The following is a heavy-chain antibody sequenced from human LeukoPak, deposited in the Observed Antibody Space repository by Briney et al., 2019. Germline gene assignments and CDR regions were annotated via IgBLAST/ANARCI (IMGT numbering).Heavy chain of an antibody. CDR3: ARAYSNYAYYYYGMDV. CDR1: GFTFSSYA. J-gene: IGHJ6*02. Sequence: GGSLRLSCAASGFTFSSYAMPWVRQAPGKGLEWVAVISYDGSNKYYADSVKGRFTISRDNSKNTLYLQMNSLRAEDTAVYYCARAYSNYAYYYYGMDVWGQGTTVTVSS. D-gene: IGHD4-11*01. V-gene: IGHV3-30-3*01. CDR2: ISYDGSNK.